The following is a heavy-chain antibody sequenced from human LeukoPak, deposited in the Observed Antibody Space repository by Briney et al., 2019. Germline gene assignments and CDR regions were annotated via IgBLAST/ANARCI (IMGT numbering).Heavy chain of an antibody. Sequence: PSQTLSLTCTVSGGSISSGSYYWSWIRQPAGKGLEWIGRIYTSGSTNYNPSLKSRVTMSVDTSKNQFSLKLSSVTAADTAIYYCARALVAQYFFDYWDQGTLVTVSS. CDR3: ARALVAQYFFDY. V-gene: IGHV4-61*02. D-gene: IGHD5-12*01. CDR1: GGSISSGSYY. J-gene: IGHJ4*02. CDR2: IYTSGST.